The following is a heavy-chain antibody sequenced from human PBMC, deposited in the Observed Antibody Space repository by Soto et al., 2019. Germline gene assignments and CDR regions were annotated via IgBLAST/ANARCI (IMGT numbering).Heavy chain of an antibody. Sequence: QVQLVQSGAEVKKPGSSVKVSCKASGGTFSSYAISWVRQAPGQGLEWMGGIIPIFGTANYAQKFQGRVTITADESTSTAYMELSSLRSEDTAVYYCASNYCGGDCPHDAFDIWGQGTMATVSS. D-gene: IGHD2-21*02. CDR3: ASNYCGGDCPHDAFDI. CDR2: IIPIFGTA. V-gene: IGHV1-69*01. J-gene: IGHJ3*02. CDR1: GGTFSSYA.